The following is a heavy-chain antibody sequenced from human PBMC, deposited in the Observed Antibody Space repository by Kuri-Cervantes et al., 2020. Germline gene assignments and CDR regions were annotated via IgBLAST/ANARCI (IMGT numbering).Heavy chain of an antibody. Sequence: SETLSLTCTVSGGSVSSGSYYWSWIRQPPGKGLEWIGYIYYSGSTNYNPSLKGRVTISVDTSKNQFSLKLSSVTAADTAVYYCARGYYDILTGTYGMDVWGQGTTVTVSS. D-gene: IGHD3-9*01. CDR3: ARGYYDILTGTYGMDV. CDR1: GGSVSSGSYY. V-gene: IGHV4-61*01. J-gene: IGHJ6*02. CDR2: IYYSGST.